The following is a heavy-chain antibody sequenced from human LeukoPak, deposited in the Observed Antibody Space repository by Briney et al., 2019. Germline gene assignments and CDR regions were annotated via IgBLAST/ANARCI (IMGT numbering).Heavy chain of an antibody. J-gene: IGHJ4*02. CDR1: GYTFTNYY. Sequence: ASVKVSCKASGYTFTNYYMHWVRQAPGQGLEWMGIIIPINGNAASPQRFQGRVTMTRDTSTSTVYMDLASLTFEDTAVYYCARELPGATRGFDYWGQGTLVTVSS. D-gene: IGHD1-26*01. V-gene: IGHV1-46*01. CDR3: ARELPGATRGFDY. CDR2: IIPINGNA.